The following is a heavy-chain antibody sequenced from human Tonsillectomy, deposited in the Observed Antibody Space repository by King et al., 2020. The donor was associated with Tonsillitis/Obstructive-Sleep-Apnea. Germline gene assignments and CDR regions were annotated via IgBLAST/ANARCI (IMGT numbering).Heavy chain of an antibody. Sequence: VQLVESGGGLIQPGGSLRLSCAASGFTVSSNYMSWVRQAPGKGLEWVSVIYSGGSTYYADSVKGRFTFSRDNSKNTLYLQMNSLRAEDTAVYYCARVLGAVDNYYYYYYMDVWGKGTPVTFSS. CDR3: ARVLGAVDNYYYYYYMDV. V-gene: IGHV3-53*01. CDR2: IYSGGST. CDR1: GFTVSSNY. D-gene: IGHD3-10*01. J-gene: IGHJ6*03.